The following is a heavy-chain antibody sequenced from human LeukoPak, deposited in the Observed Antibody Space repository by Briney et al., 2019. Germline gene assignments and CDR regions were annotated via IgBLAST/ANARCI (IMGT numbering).Heavy chain of an antibody. CDR1: GFTFSDYY. D-gene: IGHD6-13*01. Sequence: PGGSLRLSCAASGFTFSDYYMSWIRQAPGKGREGVSYISSSGSTIYYADAVKGRFTISRDNAKNSLYLQMNSLRAEDTAVYYCARRAAAGMYYFDYWGQGTLVTVSS. CDR3: ARRAAAGMYYFDY. J-gene: IGHJ4*02. V-gene: IGHV3-11*04. CDR2: ISSSGSTI.